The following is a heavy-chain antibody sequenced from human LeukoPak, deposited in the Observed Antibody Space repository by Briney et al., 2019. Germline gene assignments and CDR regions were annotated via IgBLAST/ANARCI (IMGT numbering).Heavy chain of an antibody. CDR3: ARLIEQYCDYRTLDC. CDR1: GFSLRTTGVG. D-gene: IGHD4-17*01. V-gene: IGHV2-5*02. CDR2: IYRDDDK. Sequence: SGPTLVKPTQTLTLTCTFSGFSLRTTGVGVGWIRQPPGKALEWLALIYRDDDKRHSPSLRSRLTITKDTSKNQVVLTLTYMDPVDTATYYCARLIEQYCDYRTLDCWGQGTLVTVSS. J-gene: IGHJ4*02.